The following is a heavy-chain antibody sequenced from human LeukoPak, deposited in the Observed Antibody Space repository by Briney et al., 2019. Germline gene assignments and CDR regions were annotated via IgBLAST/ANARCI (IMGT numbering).Heavy chain of an antibody. V-gene: IGHV4-59*01. CDR3: ARSGYSYDSAVYWNFDL. J-gene: IGHJ2*01. CDR2: VSYSGTT. CDR1: GGSISSYY. D-gene: IGHD5-18*01. Sequence: SQTLSLTCTVSGGSISSYYWTWIRQPPGKGLEWIGYVSYSGTTKYNPSLKSRVTMSVDMSKNRLSLRLTSVTAADTAVYYCARSGYSYDSAVYWNFDLWGRGTLVTVSS.